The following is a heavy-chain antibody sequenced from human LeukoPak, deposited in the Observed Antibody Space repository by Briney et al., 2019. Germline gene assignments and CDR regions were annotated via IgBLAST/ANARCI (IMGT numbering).Heavy chain of an antibody. CDR2: IIPILGTA. CDR3: ARDSMTTAGYYYYYYMDV. D-gene: IGHD4-11*01. J-gene: IGHJ6*03. V-gene: IGHV1-69*08. CDR1: GGTFSSYT. Sequence: SVKVSCKASGGTFSSYTISWVRQAPGQGLEWMGRIIPILGTANYAQKFQGRVTITADKSTSTAYMELSSLRSEDTAVYYCARDSMTTAGYYYYYYMDVWGKGTTVTVSS.